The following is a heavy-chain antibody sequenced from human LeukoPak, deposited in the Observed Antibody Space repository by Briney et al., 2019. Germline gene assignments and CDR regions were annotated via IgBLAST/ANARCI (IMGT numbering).Heavy chain of an antibody. J-gene: IGHJ3*02. Sequence: GASVKVSCKASGGTFSSYAISWVRQAPGQGLEWMGWMNPNSGNTGYAQKFQGRVTMTRNTSISTAYMELSSLRSEDTAVYYCARWWGRQWLATRAFDIWGQGTMVTVSS. CDR3: ARWWGRQWLATRAFDI. CDR1: GGTFSSYA. CDR2: MNPNSGNT. D-gene: IGHD6-19*01. V-gene: IGHV1-8*02.